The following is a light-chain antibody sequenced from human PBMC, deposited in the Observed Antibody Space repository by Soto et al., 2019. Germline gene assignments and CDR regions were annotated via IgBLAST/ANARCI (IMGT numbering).Light chain of an antibody. CDR1: QSVSSSY. Sequence: EIVLTQSPGTLSLSPGERATLSCRASQSVSSSYLAWYQQKPGQAPRHLIFGASSRTTGIPGRFSGSGSGTDFTLTISRLEPEDFAVYYCQQYGRSPFTFGPGTKVDIK. V-gene: IGKV3-20*01. CDR3: QQYGRSPFT. J-gene: IGKJ3*01. CDR2: GAS.